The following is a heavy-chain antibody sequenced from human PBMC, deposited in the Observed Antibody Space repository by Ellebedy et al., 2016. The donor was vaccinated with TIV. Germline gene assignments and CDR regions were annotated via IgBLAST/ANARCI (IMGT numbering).Heavy chain of an antibody. CDR2: ISSNNGGT. V-gene: IGHV1-2*02. CDR3: ARTRGSSSVELDP. D-gene: IGHD6-6*01. J-gene: IGHJ5*02. Sequence: ASVKVSCKASGNTFTGHYVHWVRQAPGQGLEWMGWISSNNGGTKYAQKFQGRVSMTRDTSISTAYMELSSLKFDDTAIYYCARTRGSSSVELDPWGQGTLVTVSS. CDR1: GNTFTGHY.